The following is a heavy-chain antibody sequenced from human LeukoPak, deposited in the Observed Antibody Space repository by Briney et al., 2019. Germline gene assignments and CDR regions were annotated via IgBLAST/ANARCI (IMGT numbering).Heavy chain of an antibody. V-gene: IGHV4-59*08. CDR3: ARSYCSAGSCYSKIFDS. J-gene: IGHJ4*02. CDR2: IYSSGGT. D-gene: IGHD2-15*01. Sequence: SATLSLTCAVSGDSISSSNCWSWIRQPPGKALEWIGYIYSSGGTSYNPSLKSRVTISIDTSKSQFSLKLSSVTAADTAVYYCARSYCSAGSCYSKIFDSWGQGTLVTVSS. CDR1: GDSISSSNC.